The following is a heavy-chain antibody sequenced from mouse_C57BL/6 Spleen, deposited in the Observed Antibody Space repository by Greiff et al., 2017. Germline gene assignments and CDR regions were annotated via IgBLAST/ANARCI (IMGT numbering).Heavy chain of an antibody. CDR3: ARYGGNFWYFDV. V-gene: IGHV7-3*01. D-gene: IGHD2-1*01. J-gene: IGHJ1*03. CDR1: GFTFTDYY. CDR2: IRNKANGYTT. Sequence: EVKLQESGGGLVQPGGSLSLSCAASGFTFTDYYMSWVRQPPGKALEWLGFIRNKANGYTTAYSASVKGRFTISRDNSQSILYLQMNALRAEDSATYYCARYGGNFWYFDVWGTGTTVTVSS.